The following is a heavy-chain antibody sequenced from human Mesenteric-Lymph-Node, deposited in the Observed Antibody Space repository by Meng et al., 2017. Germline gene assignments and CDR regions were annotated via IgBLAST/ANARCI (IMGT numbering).Heavy chain of an antibody. Sequence: SETLSLTCTVSGYSISSGYYWGWIRQPPGKGLEWIGSIYHSGSTYYNPSLKSRVTISVDTSKNQFSLKLSSATAADTAVYYCAREREDIAAAAPGYWGQGTLVTVSS. CDR2: IYHSGST. CDR3: AREREDIAAAAPGY. CDR1: GYSISSGYY. D-gene: IGHD6-13*01. V-gene: IGHV4-38-2*02. J-gene: IGHJ4*02.